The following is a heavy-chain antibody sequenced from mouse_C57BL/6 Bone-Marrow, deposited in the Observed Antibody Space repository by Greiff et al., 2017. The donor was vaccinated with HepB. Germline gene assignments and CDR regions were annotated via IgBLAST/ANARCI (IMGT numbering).Heavy chain of an antibody. J-gene: IGHJ2*01. D-gene: IGHD4-1*01. Sequence: EVQRVESGGGLVKPGGSLKLSCAASGFTFSSYAMSWVRQTPEKRLEWVATISDGGSYTYYPDNVKGRFTISRDNAKNNLYLQKSHLKSEDTAMYYCARRDNWDRFDYWGQGTTLTVSS. CDR1: GFTFSSYA. V-gene: IGHV5-4*03. CDR2: ISDGGSYT. CDR3: ARRDNWDRFDY.